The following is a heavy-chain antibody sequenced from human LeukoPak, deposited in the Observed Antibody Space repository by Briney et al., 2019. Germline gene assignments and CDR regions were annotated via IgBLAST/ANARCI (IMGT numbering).Heavy chain of an antibody. CDR2: IKHDGSEK. Sequence: PGGSLRLSCAASGFTFSNSWMTWVRQAPGKGLEWVAIIKHDGSEKYYVDSVKGRFTISRDNTKNSLYLQMNSLRAEDTALYYCATGQLALLGQGTLVTVSS. V-gene: IGHV3-7*01. CDR3: ATGQLAL. J-gene: IGHJ5*02. CDR1: GFTFSNSW. D-gene: IGHD6-13*01.